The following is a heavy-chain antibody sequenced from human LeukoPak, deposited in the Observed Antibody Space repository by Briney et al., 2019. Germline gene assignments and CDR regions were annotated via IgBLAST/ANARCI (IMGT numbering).Heavy chain of an antibody. CDR2: IFVGGGNT. CDR3: AADQYRGYDSFGY. V-gene: IGHV1-58*01. J-gene: IGHJ4*02. CDR1: GFTFTSSA. D-gene: IGHD5-12*01. Sequence: SVKLSCKASGFTFTSSAVQWVRQARGQRLEWIAWIFVGGGNTNYAQKFQERVTITRDMSTSTAYMELSSLRSEDTAVYYCAADQYRGYDSFGYWGQGTLVTVSS.